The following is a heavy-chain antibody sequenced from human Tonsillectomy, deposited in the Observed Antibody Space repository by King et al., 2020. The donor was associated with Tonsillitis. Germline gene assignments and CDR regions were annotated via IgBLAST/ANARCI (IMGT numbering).Heavy chain of an antibody. CDR1: GRSISSGGYS. J-gene: IGHJ3*02. Sequence: LQLQESGSGLVKPSQTLSLTCAVSGRSISSGGYSWSWIRQPPGKGLEWIGYIYHSGSTYYNPSLKSRVTISVDRSKNQFSLKLSSVTAADTAVYYCARAGDVGAFDIWGQGTMVTVSS. D-gene: IGHD3-16*01. V-gene: IGHV4-30-2*01. CDR2: IYHSGST. CDR3: ARAGDVGAFDI.